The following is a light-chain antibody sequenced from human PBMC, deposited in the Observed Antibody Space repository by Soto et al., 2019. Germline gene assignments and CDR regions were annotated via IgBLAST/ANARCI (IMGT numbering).Light chain of an antibody. Sequence: EVVLTQSPGTLSLSPGERATLSCRASQSVGSSYLAWYQQRPGQAPRLLIYGASSRATGIPARFSGSGSATDFTLTIRRLEPEDFAVYYCQQYGLSPLTFGGGTKVEMK. V-gene: IGKV3-20*01. CDR2: GAS. J-gene: IGKJ4*01. CDR1: QSVGSSY. CDR3: QQYGLSPLT.